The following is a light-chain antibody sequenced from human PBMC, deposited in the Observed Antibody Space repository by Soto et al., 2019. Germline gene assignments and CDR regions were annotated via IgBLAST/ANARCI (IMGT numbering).Light chain of an antibody. CDR2: EVS. V-gene: IGLV2-14*01. CDR3: SSYTSSSTLV. CDR1: SSDVGYYKY. J-gene: IGLJ3*02. Sequence: QSALTQPPSASGSPGQSVTISCTGTSSDVGYYKYVSWYQQHPGKAPKLMIYEVSNRPSGVSNRFSGSKSGNTASLTISGLQAEDEADYYCSSYTSSSTLVFGGGTKLTVL.